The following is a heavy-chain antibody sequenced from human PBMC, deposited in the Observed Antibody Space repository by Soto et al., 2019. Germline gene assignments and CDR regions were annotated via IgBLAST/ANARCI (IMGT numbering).Heavy chain of an antibody. D-gene: IGHD2-15*01. CDR1: GYTFTNFG. CDR3: PRGATPIDY. J-gene: IGHJ4*02. V-gene: IGHV1-18*01. Sequence: QVQLVQSGAEVTKPGASVKVSCKASGYTFTNFGISWVRQAPGQGLEWRGWISAYNGNTNYAQNSQGRVTMTTNTSTSTADMALRSLKSDDTAVYYCPRGATPIDYWGQGTLVTVSS. CDR2: ISAYNGNT.